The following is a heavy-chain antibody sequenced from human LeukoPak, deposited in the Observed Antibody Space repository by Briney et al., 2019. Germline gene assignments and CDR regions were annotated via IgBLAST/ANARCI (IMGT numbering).Heavy chain of an antibody. Sequence: GGSLRLSCAASGFTFSTYAMSWVRQAPGKGLEGFSAMSGTGGSTYYADSVKGRFTISRDNSKNTLYLQMNSLRAEDTAVYYCAKEPRDCTGGTCYSVGGYYFHYCGQGTLVTVSS. J-gene: IGHJ4*02. CDR2: MSGTGGST. CDR3: AKEPRDCTGGTCYSVGGYYFHY. CDR1: GFTFSTYA. V-gene: IGHV3-23*01. D-gene: IGHD2-15*01.